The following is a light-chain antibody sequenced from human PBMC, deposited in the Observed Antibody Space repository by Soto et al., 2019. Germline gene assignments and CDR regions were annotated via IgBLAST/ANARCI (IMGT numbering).Light chain of an antibody. J-gene: IGLJ1*01. Sequence: QSALTQPPSASGSPGQSVTISCTGTSSDIGGYKHVSWYQQYPGKAPKLMIYEVTKRPSGVPDRFSGSKSGNTASLTVSGLQVEDEADYYCSSYAGRNNFVVFGNGTKVTV. CDR1: SSDIGGYKH. CDR2: EVT. V-gene: IGLV2-8*01. CDR3: SSYAGRNNFVV.